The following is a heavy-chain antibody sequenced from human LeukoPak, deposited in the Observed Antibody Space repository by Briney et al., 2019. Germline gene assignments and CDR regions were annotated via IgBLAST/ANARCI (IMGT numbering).Heavy chain of an antibody. D-gene: IGHD4-17*01. Sequence: SETLSLTCTVSGGSISSYYWSWIRQPPGKGLEWIGYIYYSGSTNYNPSLKSRVTISVDTSKNQFSLKLSSVTAADTAVYYCARDRITVTPPLGNWFDPWGQGTLVTVPS. CDR2: IYYSGST. CDR1: GGSISSYY. V-gene: IGHV4-59*01. CDR3: ARDRITVTPPLGNWFDP. J-gene: IGHJ5*02.